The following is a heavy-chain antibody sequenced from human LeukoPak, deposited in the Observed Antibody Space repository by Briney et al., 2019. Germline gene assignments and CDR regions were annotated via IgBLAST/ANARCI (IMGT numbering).Heavy chain of an antibody. Sequence: SVKVSCKASGYTFTGYYMHWVRQAPGQGLEWMGGIIPIFGTANYAQKFQGRVTITADESTSTAYMELSSLRSEDTAVYYCARSQRSLIYYFDYWGQGTLVTVSS. V-gene: IGHV1-69*13. CDR1: GYTFTGYY. CDR3: ARSQRSLIYYFDY. CDR2: IIPIFGTA. D-gene: IGHD2-8*01. J-gene: IGHJ4*02.